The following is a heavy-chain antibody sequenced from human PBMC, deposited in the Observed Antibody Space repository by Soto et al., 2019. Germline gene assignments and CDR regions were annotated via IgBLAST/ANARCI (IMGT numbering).Heavy chain of an antibody. J-gene: IGHJ4*02. CDR1: GVSIRSNY. Sequence: SETLSLTCTVSGVSIRSNYWSWIRQPPGKGLEWIGYIYHSGSIKSDPSLKSRVTISVDTSKNQLSLKLSSVTAADTAVYYCARAGWRTTRYFDDWGQGALVTVSS. D-gene: IGHD3-3*01. CDR2: IYHSGSI. V-gene: IGHV4-59*01. CDR3: ARAGWRTTRYFDD.